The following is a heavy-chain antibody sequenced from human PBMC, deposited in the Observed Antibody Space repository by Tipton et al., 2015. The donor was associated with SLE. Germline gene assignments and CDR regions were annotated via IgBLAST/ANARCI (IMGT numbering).Heavy chain of an antibody. V-gene: IGHV4-4*07. CDR1: GGSISSYY. J-gene: IGHJ5*02. Sequence: TLSLTCTVSGGSISSYYWSWIRQPAGKGLEWIGYNYTSGSANYNPSLKSRVTISVDTSKKQFSLNLSSVTAADTAVYYCARDLEMYGGDTPGFDPWGQGILVTVSS. CDR2: NYTSGSA. CDR3: ARDLEMYGGDTPGFDP. D-gene: IGHD2-21*02.